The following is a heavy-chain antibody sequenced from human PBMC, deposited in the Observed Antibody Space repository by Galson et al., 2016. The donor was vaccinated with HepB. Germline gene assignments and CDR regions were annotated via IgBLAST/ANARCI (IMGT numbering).Heavy chain of an antibody. J-gene: IGHJ4*02. CDR1: GFTFSNYN. CDR2: INSGGNYI. V-gene: IGHV3-21*01. CDR3: VREDRDPRDY. Sequence: SLRLSCAASGFTFSNYNMNWVRQAPGKGLEWVSSINSGGNYIYNADSVRGRFAISRDNAKNSLYLQMASLRAEDTAVYYCVREDRDPRDYWGQGTLVTVSS. D-gene: IGHD2-21*01.